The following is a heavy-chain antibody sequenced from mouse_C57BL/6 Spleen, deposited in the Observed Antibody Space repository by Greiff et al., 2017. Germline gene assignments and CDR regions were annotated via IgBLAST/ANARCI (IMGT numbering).Heavy chain of an antibody. V-gene: IGHV1-9*01. Sequence: QVQLKQSGAELMMPGASVKLSCKATGYTFTGYWIEWVKQRPGHGLEWIGEILTGSGSTYYNEKFKGKAAFTADTSSNTAYLQLSSLTTEDSAIYYCARGGGTRWFAYRGQGPLVTVSA. CDR1: GYTFTGYW. D-gene: IGHD4-1*01. J-gene: IGHJ3*01. CDR2: ILTGSGST. CDR3: ARGGGTRWFAY.